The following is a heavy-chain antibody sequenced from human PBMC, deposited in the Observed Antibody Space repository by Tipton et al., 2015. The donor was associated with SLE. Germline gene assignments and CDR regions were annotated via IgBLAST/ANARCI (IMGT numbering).Heavy chain of an antibody. CDR1: GFTFSSYG. J-gene: IGHJ5*02. V-gene: IGHV3-33*01. D-gene: IGHD6-25*01. CDR2: IWYDGSNK. CDR3: ARRLLAARWFDP. Sequence: SLRLSCAASGFTFSSYGMHWVRQAPGKGLEWVAVIWYDGSNKYYADSVKGRFTISRDNAKNSLYLQMNSLRAEDTAVYYCARRLLAARWFDPWGQGTLVTVSS.